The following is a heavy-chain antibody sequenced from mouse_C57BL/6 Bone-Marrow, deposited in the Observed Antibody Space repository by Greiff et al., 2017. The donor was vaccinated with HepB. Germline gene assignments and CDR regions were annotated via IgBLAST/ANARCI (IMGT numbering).Heavy chain of an antibody. CDR3: ARSRYAMDY. D-gene: IGHD1-1*01. CDR2: IYPGDGDT. CDR1: GYAFSSSW. V-gene: IGHV1-82*01. Sequence: VKVVESGPELVKPGASVKISCKASGYAFSSSWMNWVKQRPGKGLEWIGRIYPGDGDTNYNGKFKGKATLTADKSSSTAYMQLSSLTSEDSAVYFCARSRYAMDYWGQGTSVTVSS. J-gene: IGHJ4*01.